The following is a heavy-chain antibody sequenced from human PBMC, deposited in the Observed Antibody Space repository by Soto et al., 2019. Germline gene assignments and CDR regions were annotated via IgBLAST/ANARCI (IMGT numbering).Heavy chain of an antibody. D-gene: IGHD3-16*01. CDR3: ARDDKMVLEESLVDY. Sequence: ASVKVSCKASGYTFTSYGISWVRQAPGQGLEWMGWISAYNGNTNYAQKLQGRVTMTTDTSTSTAYMELRSLRSDDTAVYYCARDDKMVLEESLVDYWGQGTLVTVSS. CDR1: GYTFTSYG. J-gene: IGHJ4*02. V-gene: IGHV1-18*01. CDR2: ISAYNGNT.